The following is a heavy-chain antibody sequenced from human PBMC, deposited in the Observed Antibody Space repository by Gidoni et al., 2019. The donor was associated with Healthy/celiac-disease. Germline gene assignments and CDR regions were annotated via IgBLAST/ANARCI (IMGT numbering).Heavy chain of an antibody. CDR3: ARVVRGVRTGQNNWFDP. V-gene: IGHV4-31*03. D-gene: IGHD3-10*01. CDR2: IYYSGST. Sequence: QVPLQESGPGLVQPSQTLSLTCTVSGGSISSGGYCWSWIRQHPGNGLEWIGYIYYSGSTYYNPSLKSRVTRSVDTSKNQFSLKLSAVTAADTAVYYLARVVRGVRTGQNNWFDPWGQGTLVTVSS. J-gene: IGHJ5*02. CDR1: GGSISSGGYC.